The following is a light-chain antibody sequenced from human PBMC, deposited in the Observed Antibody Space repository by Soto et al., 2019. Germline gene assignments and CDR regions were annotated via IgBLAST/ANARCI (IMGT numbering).Light chain of an antibody. CDR1: QSVSSN. Sequence: EIVMTQSPATLSVSPGERATLSCRASQSVSSNLAWYQQKPGQAPRLLIYRAFTRATGIPARFSGSGSGTDFTLTISSLHSEDFAVYYCQQYNNSAVFGGGTKVAIK. CDR3: QQYNNSAV. CDR2: RAF. J-gene: IGKJ4*01. V-gene: IGKV3-15*01.